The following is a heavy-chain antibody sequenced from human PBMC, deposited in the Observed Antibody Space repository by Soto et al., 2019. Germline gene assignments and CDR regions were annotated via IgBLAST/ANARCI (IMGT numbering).Heavy chain of an antibody. CDR2: VIPVLGVT. J-gene: IGHJ6*02. D-gene: IGHD2-21*02. CDR1: GDTFSSYT. Sequence: QVQLVQSGAELKKPGSSVKVSCRSGGDTFSSYTVSWVRQAPGQGLEWMGRVIPVLGVTNYARKLQGRVSITAEKSTSTAYLELRSLTSGDSGVYYCARRRYCGADCYSQYYYGMDIWGQGTTVTVSS. V-gene: IGHV1-69*02. CDR3: ARRRYCGADCYSQYYYGMDI.